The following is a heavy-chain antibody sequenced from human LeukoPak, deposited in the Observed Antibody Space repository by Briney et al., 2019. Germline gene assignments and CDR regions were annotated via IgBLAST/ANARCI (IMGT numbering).Heavy chain of an antibody. CDR1: GGSVSTSSYY. CDR3: FRGGVRGRAGY. D-gene: IGHD3-10*01. Sequence: PSETLSLTCAVSGGSVSTSSYYWGWISQPPGRGLEWIGSIYYSVTTYYNPSLRSRVTISVDTSKNQFSLKMDSMTAADTAVYFCFRGGVRGRAGYWGQGALVTVSS. V-gene: IGHV4-39*07. CDR2: IYYSVTT. J-gene: IGHJ4*02.